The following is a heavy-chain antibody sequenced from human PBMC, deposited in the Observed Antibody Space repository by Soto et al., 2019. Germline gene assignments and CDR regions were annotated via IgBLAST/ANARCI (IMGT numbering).Heavy chain of an antibody. J-gene: IGHJ6*03. V-gene: IGHV3-23*01. CDR1: GFTFSSYA. CDR3: AKTRGYYYYMDV. CDR2: ISGSGGST. Sequence: PGGSLRLSCAASGFTFSSYAMSWVRQAPGKGLEWVSAISGSGGSTYYADSVKGRFTISRDNSKNTLYLQVNSLRAEDTAVYYCAKTRGYYYYMDVWGKGTTVTVSS.